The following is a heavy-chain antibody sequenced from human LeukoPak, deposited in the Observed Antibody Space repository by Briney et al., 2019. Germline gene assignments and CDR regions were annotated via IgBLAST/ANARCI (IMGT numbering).Heavy chain of an antibody. CDR3: ARARRPPPYNWNYEVGD. V-gene: IGHV3-30*04. D-gene: IGHD1-7*01. Sequence: GGSLRLSCAASGFTFSSYAMHWVRQAPGKGLEWVAVISYCGSNKYYADSVKGRFTISRDNSKNTLYLQMNSLRAEDTAVYYCARARRPPPYNWNYEVGDWGQGTLVTVSS. CDR2: ISYCGSNK. CDR1: GFTFSSYA. J-gene: IGHJ4*02.